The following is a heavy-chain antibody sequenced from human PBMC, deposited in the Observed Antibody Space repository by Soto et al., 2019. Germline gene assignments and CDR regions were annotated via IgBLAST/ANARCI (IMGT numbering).Heavy chain of an antibody. CDR3: ARDGMGYSSGWYYFDY. CDR2: IIPIFGTA. D-gene: IGHD6-19*01. J-gene: IGHJ4*02. Sequence: QVPLVQSGAEVKKPGSSVKVSCKASGGTFSSYAISWVRQAPGQGLEWMGGIIPIFGTANYAQKFQGRVTITADKSTSTAYMELSSLRSEDTAVYYCARDGMGYSSGWYYFDYWGQGTLVTVSS. V-gene: IGHV1-69*06. CDR1: GGTFSSYA.